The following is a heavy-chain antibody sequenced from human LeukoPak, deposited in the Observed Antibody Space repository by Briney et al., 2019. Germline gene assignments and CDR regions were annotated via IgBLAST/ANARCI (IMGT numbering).Heavy chain of an antibody. CDR3: ARDTRGVRGGSPYYYGMDV. Sequence: GGSLRLSCAASGFTVSSNYMSWVRQAPGKGLEWVSVIYSGGSTYYSDSVEGRFIISRANSKTTLYLQMHSLRAEDTAVYYCARDTRGVRGGSPYYYGMDVWGKGTTVTVSS. V-gene: IGHV3-53*01. CDR2: IYSGGST. D-gene: IGHD3-10*01. CDR1: GFTVSSNY. J-gene: IGHJ6*04.